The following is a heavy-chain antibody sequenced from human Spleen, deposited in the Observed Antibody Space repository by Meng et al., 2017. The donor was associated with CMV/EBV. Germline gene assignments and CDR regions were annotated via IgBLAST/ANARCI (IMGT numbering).Heavy chain of an antibody. CDR1: GGTFSSYA. CDR3: ARDLRYYESSGPIDY. Sequence: ASVKVSCKASGGTFSSYAISWVRQAPGQGLEWMGWINPNSGGTNYVQKFQGRVTMTRDTSISTAYMELSSLRSDDTAVYYCARDLRYYESSGPIDYWGQGTLVTVSS. D-gene: IGHD3-22*01. V-gene: IGHV1-2*02. CDR2: INPNSGGT. J-gene: IGHJ4*02.